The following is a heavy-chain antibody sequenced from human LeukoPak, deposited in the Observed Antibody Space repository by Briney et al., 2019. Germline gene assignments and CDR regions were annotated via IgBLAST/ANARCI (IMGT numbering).Heavy chain of an antibody. CDR3: ARAALGYYYMDV. V-gene: IGHV4-38-2*02. D-gene: IGHD3-16*01. CDR2: IYHSGST. Sequence: SGTLSLTCTVSGYSISSGYYWGWIRQPPGKGLEWIGSIYHSGSTYYNPSLKSRVTISVDTSKNQFSLKLSSVTAADTAVYYCARAALGYYYMDVWGKGTTVTVSS. J-gene: IGHJ6*03. CDR1: GYSISSGYY.